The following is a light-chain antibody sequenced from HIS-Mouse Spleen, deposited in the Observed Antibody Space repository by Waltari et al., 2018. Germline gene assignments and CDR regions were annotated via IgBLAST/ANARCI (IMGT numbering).Light chain of an antibody. CDR1: SSDVGGYNY. Sequence: QSALTQPRSVSGSPGQSVTISCTGTSSDVGGYNYVSWYQQHPGKAPKLMIYDVSKRPSGVPDRFSGSKAGNTAALTISGLQDEDEADYYCCSYAGSYTGVFGTGTKVTVL. V-gene: IGLV2-11*01. J-gene: IGLJ1*01. CDR2: DVS. CDR3: CSYAGSYTGV.